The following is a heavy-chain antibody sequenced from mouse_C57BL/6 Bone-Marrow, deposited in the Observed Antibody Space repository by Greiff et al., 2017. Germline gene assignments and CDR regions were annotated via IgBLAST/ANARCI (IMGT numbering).Heavy chain of an antibody. J-gene: IGHJ4*01. CDR2: IYPGSGNT. Sequence: VQLQESGAELVRPGASVKLSCKASGYTFTDYYINWVKQRPGQGLEWIARIYPGSGNTYYNEKFKGKATLTAEKSSSTAYMQLSSLTSEDSAVYFCARDYYYGSRFYAMDYWGQGTSVTVSS. V-gene: IGHV1-76*01. CDR3: ARDYYYGSRFYAMDY. D-gene: IGHD1-1*01. CDR1: GYTFTDYY.